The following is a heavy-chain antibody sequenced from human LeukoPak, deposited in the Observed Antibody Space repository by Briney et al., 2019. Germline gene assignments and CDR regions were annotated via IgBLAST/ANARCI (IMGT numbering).Heavy chain of an antibody. CDR2: IITYNGNT. J-gene: IGHJ4*02. Sequence: ASVKVSCTASGYTFTTYGISWVRQAPGQGLEWMGYIITYNGNTNYAQKFQGRVTMTRDTSISTAYMELSRLRSDDTAVYYCASGDYGDPPLNYWGQGTLVTVSS. D-gene: IGHD4/OR15-4a*01. V-gene: IGHV1-18*01. CDR3: ASGDYGDPPLNY. CDR1: GYTFTTYG.